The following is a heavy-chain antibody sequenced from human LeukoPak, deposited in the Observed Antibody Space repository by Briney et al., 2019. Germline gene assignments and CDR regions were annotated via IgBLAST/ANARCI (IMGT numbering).Heavy chain of an antibody. D-gene: IGHD2-15*01. CDR2: IYYSGSP. V-gene: IGHV4-59*01. CDR1: GGSISSYY. J-gene: IGHJ6*03. CDR3: ARVRSVVVVAATVWSYYYMDV. Sequence: SETLSLTCTVSGGSISSYYWSWIRQPPGKGLECIGYIYYSGSPNYNPSPKSRVTISVDTSKKQFSLKLGSVTAADTAVYYCARVRSVVVVAATVWSYYYMDVWGKGTTVTVSS.